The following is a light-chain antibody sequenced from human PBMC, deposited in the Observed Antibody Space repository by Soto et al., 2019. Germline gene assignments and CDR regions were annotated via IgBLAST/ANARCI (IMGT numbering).Light chain of an antibody. J-gene: IGLJ1*01. Sequence: QSFLTQPASVSGSPGRSITISCAGTSSDVGGYNYVSWYQQHPGKAPKLLIYEVSHRPSGVSNRFSGSKSGNTASLTISGLQAEDEADYYCTSYTSSDTLLYVFGTGTKVTVL. CDR3: TSYTSSDTLLYV. CDR1: SSDVGGYNY. V-gene: IGLV2-14*01. CDR2: EVS.